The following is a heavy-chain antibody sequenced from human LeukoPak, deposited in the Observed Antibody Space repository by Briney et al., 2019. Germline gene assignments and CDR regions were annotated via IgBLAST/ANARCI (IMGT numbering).Heavy chain of an antibody. CDR1: GYTLTELS. CDR2: FDPEDGET. Sequence: ASVKVSCKVSGYTLTELSMHWVRQAPGKGLEWMGGFDPEDGETIYAQKFQGRVTMTEDTSTDTAYMELSSLRSEDTAVYYCATDSSHPYAFDIWGQGTMVTVSS. J-gene: IGHJ3*02. V-gene: IGHV1-24*01. CDR3: ATDSSHPYAFDI.